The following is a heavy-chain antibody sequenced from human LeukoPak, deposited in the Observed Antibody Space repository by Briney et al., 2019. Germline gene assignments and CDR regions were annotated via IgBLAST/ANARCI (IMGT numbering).Heavy chain of an antibody. D-gene: IGHD3-3*01. CDR1: GFTFSSYA. Sequence: GGSLRLSCAASGFTFSSYAMSWVRQAPGKGLEWVAVIWYDGSNKYYADSVKGRFTISRDNSKNTLYLQMNSLRAEDTAVYYCARGVEQTYYDFWSGYLDVWGQGTTVTVSS. CDR2: IWYDGSNK. CDR3: ARGVEQTYYDFWSGYLDV. J-gene: IGHJ6*02. V-gene: IGHV3-33*08.